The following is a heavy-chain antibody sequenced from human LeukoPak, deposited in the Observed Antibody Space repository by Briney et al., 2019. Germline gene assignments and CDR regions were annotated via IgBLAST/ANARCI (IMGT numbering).Heavy chain of an antibody. CDR1: GFTFSGYD. V-gene: IGHV3-13*04. J-gene: IGHJ4*02. D-gene: IGHD5-18*01. CDR3: ARGFRGYNYEFDY. Sequence: GGSLRLSCAASGFTFSGYDMHWVRQATGKGLEWVSGIGTAGDTYYSGSVKGRFTISGENAKNSLYLQMNSLRAGDTAVYYCARGFRGYNYEFDYWGQGTLVTVSS. CDR2: IGTAGDT.